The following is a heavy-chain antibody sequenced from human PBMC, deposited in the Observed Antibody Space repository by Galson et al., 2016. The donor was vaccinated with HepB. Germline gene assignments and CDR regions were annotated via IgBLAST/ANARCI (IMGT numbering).Heavy chain of an antibody. CDR1: GFTVNNNY. J-gene: IGHJ4*02. CDR3: AISRGPYYPVHS. Sequence: SLRLSCAASGFTVNNNYMNWVRQAPGKGMEWVSIIYSGTTTSYADSVKGRFTISRDTSKNTLYLQMNSLRAEDTAVYYFAISRGPYYPVHSWGQGTLVTVSA. CDR2: IYSGTTT. D-gene: IGHD1-26*01. V-gene: IGHV3-53*01.